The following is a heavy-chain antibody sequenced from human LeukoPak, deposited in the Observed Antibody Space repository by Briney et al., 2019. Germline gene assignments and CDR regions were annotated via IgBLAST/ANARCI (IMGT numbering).Heavy chain of an antibody. J-gene: IGHJ6*03. V-gene: IGHV4-34*01. CDR3: ARDLWFGGKYYYYYMDV. CDR2: INHSGST. CDR1: GFTFSSYE. Sequence: PGGSLRLSCAASGFTFSSYEMNWVRQAPGKGLEWIGEINHSGSTNYNPSLKSRVTISVDTSKNQFSLKLSSVTAADTAVYYCARDLWFGGKYYYYYMDVWGKGTTVTVSS. D-gene: IGHD3-10*01.